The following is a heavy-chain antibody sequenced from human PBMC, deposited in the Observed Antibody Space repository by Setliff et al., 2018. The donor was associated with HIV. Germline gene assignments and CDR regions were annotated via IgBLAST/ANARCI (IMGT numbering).Heavy chain of an antibody. Sequence: PSETLSLTCSVSGVSMTNNYWTWIRQSPGKGLEWIGYVHYSGNTRYNPSLKSRVTISVETSKNKFSLKLSSVTAADTAVYYCASEKVAWTVSDSFFEFWGQGVPVTVSS. J-gene: IGHJ4*02. D-gene: IGHD2-15*01. CDR2: VHYSGNT. V-gene: IGHV4-59*01. CDR3: ASEKVAWTVSDSFFEF. CDR1: GVSMTNNY.